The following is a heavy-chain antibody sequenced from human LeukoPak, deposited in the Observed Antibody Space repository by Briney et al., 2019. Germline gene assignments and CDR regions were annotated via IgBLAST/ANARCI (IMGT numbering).Heavy chain of an antibody. D-gene: IGHD2/OR15-2a*01. J-gene: IGHJ4*02. V-gene: IGHV3-74*03. CDR3: ARVSFCPRCHFDY. CDR2: ISPDGSSA. CDR1: GFSFSSYW. Sequence: GGSLRLSCAASGFSFSSYWMHWVRQAPGKGLVWVARISPDGSSALSADSVRGRFTISRDNADNTLYLQLNRLRAEDTAVYYCARVSFCPRCHFDYWGQGTLVTVSS.